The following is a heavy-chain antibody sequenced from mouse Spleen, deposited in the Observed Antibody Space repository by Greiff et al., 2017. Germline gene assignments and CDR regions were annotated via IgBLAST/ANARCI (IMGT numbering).Heavy chain of an antibody. V-gene: IGHV1-72*01. J-gene: IGHJ1*01. CDR3: AGYYGSEYFDV. CDR1: GYTFTSYW. CDR2: IDPNSGGT. Sequence: QVQLQQPGAELVTPGASVTLSCTASGYTFTSYWMHWVKQRPGRGLEWIGRIDPNSGGTKYNEKVKSKATLTVDKPSSTAYMQLSSLTSEDAAVYYCAGYYGSEYFDVWGAGTTVTVSS. D-gene: IGHD1-1*01.